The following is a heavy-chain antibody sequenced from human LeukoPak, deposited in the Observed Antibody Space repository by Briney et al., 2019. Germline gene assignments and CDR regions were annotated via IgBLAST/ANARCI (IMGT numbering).Heavy chain of an antibody. CDR3: ARRHRDCSGDSCFLLDY. V-gene: IGHV4-59*08. D-gene: IGHD2-15*01. J-gene: IGHJ4*02. CDR2: ISYIGST. Sequence: SETLSLTCTVSGGSISTYYLSWIRQPPGKGLEWIGYISYIGSTKYNPSLKSRVTMSVDKSKNQFSLKLSSVTAADTAMYYCARRHRDCSGDSCFLLDYWGQGTLVTVSS. CDR1: GGSISTYY.